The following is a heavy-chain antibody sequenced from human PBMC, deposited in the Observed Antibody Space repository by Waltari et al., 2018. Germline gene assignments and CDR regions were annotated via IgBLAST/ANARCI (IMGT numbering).Heavy chain of an antibody. D-gene: IGHD4-17*01. CDR1: GYTFTGYY. J-gene: IGHJ6*02. V-gene: IGHV1-2*02. Sequence: QVQLVQSGAEVKKPGASVKVSCKASGYTFTGYYMHWVRQAPGQGLEWMGWIKPNSGGTNDAQKFQGRVTMTRDTSISTAYMELSRLRSDDTAVYYCAIPLDYGDYAYYYGMDVWGQGTTVTVSS. CDR3: AIPLDYGDYAYYYGMDV. CDR2: IKPNSGGT.